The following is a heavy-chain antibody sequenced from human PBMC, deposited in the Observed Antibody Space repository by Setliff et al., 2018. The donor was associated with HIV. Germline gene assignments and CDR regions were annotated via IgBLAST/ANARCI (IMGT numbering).Heavy chain of an antibody. CDR3: ARGTTPLGWFDP. D-gene: IGHD2-2*01. J-gene: IGHJ5*02. CDR2: ISAYNVNT. Sequence: VASVKVSCKASGYSFTSYGVSWVLQAPGQGLEWMGWISAYNVNTNYAQKLQGRVTMTTDTSTSTAYMELRSLRSDDTAVYYCARGTTPLGWFDPWGQGTRVTVS. V-gene: IGHV1-18*01. CDR1: GYSFTSYG.